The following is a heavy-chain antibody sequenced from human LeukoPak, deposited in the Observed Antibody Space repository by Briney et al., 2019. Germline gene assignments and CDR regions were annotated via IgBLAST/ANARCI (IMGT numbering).Heavy chain of an antibody. CDR2: ISSSGSTI. V-gene: IGHV3-48*03. J-gene: IGHJ4*02. D-gene: IGHD2-8*01. Sequence: GGSLRLSCAASGFTFSSYEMNWVRQAPGKGLEWASYISSSGSTIYYADSVKGRFTISRDNAKNSLYLQMNSLRAEDTAVYYCARAGFYCTNGVCYGYFDYWGQGTLVTVSS. CDR3: ARAGFYCTNGVCYGYFDY. CDR1: GFTFSSYE.